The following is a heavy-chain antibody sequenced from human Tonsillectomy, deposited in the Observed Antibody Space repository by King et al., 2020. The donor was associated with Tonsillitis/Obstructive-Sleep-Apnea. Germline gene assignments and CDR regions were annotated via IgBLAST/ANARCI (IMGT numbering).Heavy chain of an antibody. J-gene: IGHJ6*02. Sequence: QLQLQESGPGLVKPSQTLSLTCTVSGGSISSGGYYWSWIRQHPGKGLEWIGYMYYSGSTYYNPSLKSRITISVDTSKNQFSLKLSSVTAADTAVYYCAREPFYGSGSYSYGLDVWGQGTTVTVSS. CDR3: AREPFYGSGSYSYGLDV. CDR2: MYYSGST. V-gene: IGHV4-31*03. D-gene: IGHD3-10*01. CDR1: GGSISSGGYY.